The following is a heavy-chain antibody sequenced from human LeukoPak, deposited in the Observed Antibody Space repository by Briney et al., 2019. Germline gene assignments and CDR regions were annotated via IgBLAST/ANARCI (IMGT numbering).Heavy chain of an antibody. CDR2: IWYDGSNK. D-gene: IGHD4-17*01. Sequence: PGGSLRLSCAASGFTFSSYGMHWVRQALGKGLEWVAFIWYDGSNKYYADSVKGRFIISRDNSKNSLYLQMNSLRVEDTAVYYCARDRLGGDYSNYYYYGMDVWGQGTTVTVSS. V-gene: IGHV3-33*08. CDR3: ARDRLGGDYSNYYYYGMDV. J-gene: IGHJ6*02. CDR1: GFTFSSYG.